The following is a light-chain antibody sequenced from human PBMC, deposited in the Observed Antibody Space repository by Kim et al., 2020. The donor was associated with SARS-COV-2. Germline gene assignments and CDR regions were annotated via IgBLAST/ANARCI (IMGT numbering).Light chain of an antibody. V-gene: IGLV3-21*04. J-gene: IGLJ3*02. CDR3: QVWDSSSDHWV. Sequence: APENTARSTCGGKNIGSKSVHWYQQKPGQAPVLVIYYDSDRPSGIPERFSGSNSGNTATLTISRVEAGDEADYYCQVWDSSSDHWVFGGGTQLTVL. CDR2: YDS. CDR1: NIGSKS.